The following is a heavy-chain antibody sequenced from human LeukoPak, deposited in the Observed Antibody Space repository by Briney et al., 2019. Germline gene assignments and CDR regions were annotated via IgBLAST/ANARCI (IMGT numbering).Heavy chain of an antibody. Sequence: LSGGSLRLSCAASGFTFSSYGMHWVRQAPGKGLEWVAFIRYDGSNKYYADSVKGRFTISRDNSKNTLYLQMNSLRAEDTAVYYCAKGTGDYYYYYMDVWGKGTTVTVSS. J-gene: IGHJ6*03. D-gene: IGHD2-8*02. CDR3: AKGTGDYYYYYMDV. CDR1: GFTFSSYG. V-gene: IGHV3-30*02. CDR2: IRYDGSNK.